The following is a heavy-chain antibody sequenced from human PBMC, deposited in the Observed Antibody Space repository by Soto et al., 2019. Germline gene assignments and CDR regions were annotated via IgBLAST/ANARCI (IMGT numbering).Heavy chain of an antibody. J-gene: IGHJ4*02. V-gene: IGHV1-69*01. D-gene: IGHD2-2*01. CDR2: IIPISRTP. Sequence: QVQLVQSEAEVKKPGSSVKVSCKSSGLTFRSDSISWVRQAPGQGLEWMGGIIPISRTPTYAQKFQGRVTISADESTRTAYMEVTSLTFEDTAVYYCARGMASSDWGQGTLVTVSS. CDR3: ARGMASSD. CDR1: GLTFRSDS.